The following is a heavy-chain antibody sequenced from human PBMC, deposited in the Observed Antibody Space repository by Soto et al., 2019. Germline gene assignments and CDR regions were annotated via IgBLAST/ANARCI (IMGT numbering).Heavy chain of an antibody. CDR2: THHGGTT. V-gene: IGHV4-4*02. J-gene: IGHJ4*02. CDR1: GGSISSSNW. CDR3: AREGSGSSFFDY. Sequence: PSETLSLTCAVSGGSISSSNWWSWVRQPPGMRLEWIGETHHGGTTNYNPSLKSRVTISVDKSKNQFSLKLSSVTAADTALYYCAREGSGSSFFDYWGQGTLVTVSS. D-gene: IGHD3-10*01.